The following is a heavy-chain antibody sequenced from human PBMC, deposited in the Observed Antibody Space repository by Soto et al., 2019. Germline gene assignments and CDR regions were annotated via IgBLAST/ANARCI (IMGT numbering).Heavy chain of an antibody. Sequence: GASVKVSCKASGYTFTSYDINWVRQATGQGLEWMGWMNPNRGNTGYAQKFQGRVTMTRNTSISAAYMEPSNQRSEATAVYYCAGGGWSYDFDIWGQGTMVTVSS. D-gene: IGHD2-15*01. CDR1: GYTFTSYD. V-gene: IGHV1-8*01. CDR3: AGGGWSYDFDI. CDR2: MNPNRGNT. J-gene: IGHJ3*02.